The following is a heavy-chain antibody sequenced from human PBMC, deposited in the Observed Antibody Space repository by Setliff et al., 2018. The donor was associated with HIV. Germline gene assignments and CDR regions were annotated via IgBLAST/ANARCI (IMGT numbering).Heavy chain of an antibody. CDR1: GGSISSGTYY. V-gene: IGHV4-31*03. D-gene: IGHD3-3*01. CDR2: IYYSGST. CDR3: ARDRSDYYNLPGYFDH. J-gene: IGHJ4*02. Sequence: LSLTCTVSGGSISSGTYYWSWIRQHPGKGLEWIGYIYYSGSTYYNPSLESRVTISVDTSRNQFSLKLSSVTAADTAVYYCARDRSDYYNLPGYFDHWGQGTPVTVSS.